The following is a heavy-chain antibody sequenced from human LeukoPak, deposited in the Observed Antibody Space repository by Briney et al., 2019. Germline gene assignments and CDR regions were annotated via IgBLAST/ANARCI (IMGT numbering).Heavy chain of an antibody. D-gene: IGHD2-21*01. Sequence: GGSLRLSCAASGFTFSSYAMHWVRQAPGKGLEWVAVISYDGSNKYYADSVKGRFTISRDNSKNTLYLQMNSLRAEDAAVYYCARAPVTSCRGAYCYPFDYWGQGTLVTVSS. CDR1: GFTFSSYA. CDR2: ISYDGSNK. J-gene: IGHJ4*02. CDR3: ARAPVTSCRGAYCYPFDY. V-gene: IGHV3-30*04.